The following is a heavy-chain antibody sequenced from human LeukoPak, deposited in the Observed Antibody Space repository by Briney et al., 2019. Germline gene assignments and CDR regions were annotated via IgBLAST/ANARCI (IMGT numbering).Heavy chain of an antibody. CDR1: GYTFTSYG. Sequence: ASVKVSCKASGYTFTSYGVSWVRQAPGQGLEWMGWISAYNGNTNYAQKLQGRVTMTTDTSTSTAYMELRSLRSDDTAVYYCARVIRGYCSSTSCPNWFDPWGQGTLVTVSS. CDR3: ARVIRGYCSSTSCPNWFDP. V-gene: IGHV1-18*01. J-gene: IGHJ5*02. D-gene: IGHD2-2*01. CDR2: ISAYNGNT.